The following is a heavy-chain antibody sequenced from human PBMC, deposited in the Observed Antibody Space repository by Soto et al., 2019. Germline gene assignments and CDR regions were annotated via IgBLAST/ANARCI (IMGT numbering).Heavy chain of an antibody. V-gene: IGHV1-18*01. CDR1: GNTFASHG. J-gene: IGHJ4*02. CDR3: ARVDPRGVAVVRDY. CDR2: ISGFNGQT. D-gene: IGHD3-10*01. Sequence: GSVKVSCKASGNTFASHGFSWVRQAPGQGLEWMGWISGFNGQTNYALKFQGRVTLTTDTSTSTAYMELRSLRSDDTAVYFCARVDPRGVAVVRDYWGQGTLVTV.